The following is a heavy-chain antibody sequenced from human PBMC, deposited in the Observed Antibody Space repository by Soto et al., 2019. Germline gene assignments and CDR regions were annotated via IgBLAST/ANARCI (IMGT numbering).Heavy chain of an antibody. Sequence: EVQLLESGGGLVQPGGSLRLSCAASGFSFSSYDMSWVRQAPGKGLEWVSAVSGNGDVTYDADSVKGRFTISRDNYKNTLYLQMNSLRAEDTAVYYCAKWGDYFDYWGQGTLVTVSS. V-gene: IGHV3-23*01. CDR1: GFSFSSYD. D-gene: IGHD3-10*01. J-gene: IGHJ4*02. CDR2: VSGNGDVT. CDR3: AKWGDYFDY.